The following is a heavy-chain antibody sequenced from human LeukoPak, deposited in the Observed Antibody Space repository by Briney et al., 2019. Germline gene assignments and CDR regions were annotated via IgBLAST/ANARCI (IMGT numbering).Heavy chain of an antibody. CDR2: IYYSGST. J-gene: IGHJ5*02. V-gene: IGHV4-31*03. CDR1: GGSFSSGSYY. CDR3: ARDRAGEGFDP. Sequence: TLSLTCTVSGGSFSSGSYYWSWIRQPPGKGLEWIGYIYYSGSTYYNPSLKSRVTISVDTSKNQFSLKLSSVTAADTAVYYCARDRAGEGFDPWGQGTLVTVSS. D-gene: IGHD6-19*01.